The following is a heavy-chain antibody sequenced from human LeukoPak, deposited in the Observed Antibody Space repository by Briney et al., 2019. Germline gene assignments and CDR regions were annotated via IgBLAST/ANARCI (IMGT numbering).Heavy chain of an antibody. CDR3: ARGSPRDNWNGGGFDY. CDR2: INPNSGGT. CDR1: GYTFTSYY. Sequence: ASVKVSCKASGYTFTSYYMHWVRQAPGQGLEWMGWINPNSGGTNYAQKFQGRVTMTRDTSISTAYMELSRLRSDDTAVYYCARGSPRDNWNGGGFDYWGQGTLVTVSS. V-gene: IGHV1-2*02. D-gene: IGHD1-20*01. J-gene: IGHJ4*02.